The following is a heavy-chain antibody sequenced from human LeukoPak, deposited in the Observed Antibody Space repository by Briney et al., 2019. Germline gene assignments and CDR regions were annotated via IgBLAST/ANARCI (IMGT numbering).Heavy chain of an antibody. CDR3: AREGQWFGEVSD. J-gene: IGHJ4*02. Sequence: PSETLSLTCAVYGGSFSGYYWSWIRQPPGKGLEWIGEINHSGSTNYNPSLKSRVTISVDTSKNQFSLKLSSVTAADTAVYYCAREGQWFGEVSDWGQGTLVTVSS. V-gene: IGHV4-34*01. CDR2: INHSGST. CDR1: GGSFSGYY. D-gene: IGHD3-10*01.